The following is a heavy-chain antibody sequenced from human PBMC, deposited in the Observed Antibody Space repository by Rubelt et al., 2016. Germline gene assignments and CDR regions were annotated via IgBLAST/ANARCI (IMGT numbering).Heavy chain of an antibody. CDR3: ARDKRHYCGGDCYMS. V-gene: IGHV4-34*01. Sequence: QVQLQQWGAGLLKPSETLSLTCAVYGGSFSGYYWSWIRQPPGKGLEWIGEITHSGSTNYNPSLKSRVTISVDTSKNQFSLKLSSVTAADTAVYYCARDKRHYCGGDCYMSWGQGTLVTVSS. CDR2: ITHSGST. J-gene: IGHJ5*02. D-gene: IGHD2-21*02. CDR1: GGSFSGYY.